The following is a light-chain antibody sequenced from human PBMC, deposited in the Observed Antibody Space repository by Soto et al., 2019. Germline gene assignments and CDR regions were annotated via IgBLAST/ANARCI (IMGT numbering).Light chain of an antibody. CDR3: ISYTGSDTSYV. CDR1: SSDVGSYNY. J-gene: IGLJ1*01. V-gene: IGLV2-14*01. Sequence: QAVVTQPASVSGSPGQSITISCTGTSSDVGSYNYVAWYQQFPGKTPKFMIYEVRNRPSVVSSRFSGSKSGNTASLTISGLQAEDEADYYCISYTGSDTSYVFGTGTKLTVL. CDR2: EVR.